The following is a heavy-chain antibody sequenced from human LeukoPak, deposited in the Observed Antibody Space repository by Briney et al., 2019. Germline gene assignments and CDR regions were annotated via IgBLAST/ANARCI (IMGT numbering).Heavy chain of an antibody. V-gene: IGHV1-2*02. Sequence: GASVKVSCKASEYTFTGQFIHWLRQAPGEGLEWMGWIDPPSGVPHYAQKFQDTVTLTRDTSTGTAYMELHRLQSDDTAVYYCARSGFSTGFYLDFWGQGTLISVSS. D-gene: IGHD6-19*01. J-gene: IGHJ4*02. CDR3: ARSGFSTGFYLDF. CDR2: IDPPSGVP. CDR1: EYTFTGQF.